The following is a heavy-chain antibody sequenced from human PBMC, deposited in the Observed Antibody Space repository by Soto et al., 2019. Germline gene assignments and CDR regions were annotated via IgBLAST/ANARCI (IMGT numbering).Heavy chain of an antibody. CDR3: AREPYDYDRSGHFDY. CDR2: IYYSGST. Sequence: SETLSLTCTFSCGSIISGDYYGNWIRQPPGKGLEWIGFIYYSGSTYYNPSLESRVTMSVDTSKNQFSLKLSSVTAADTAVYYCAREPYDYDRSGHFDYWGQGTLVTVSS. J-gene: IGHJ4*02. CDR1: CGSIISGDYY. V-gene: IGHV4-30-4*01. D-gene: IGHD3-22*01.